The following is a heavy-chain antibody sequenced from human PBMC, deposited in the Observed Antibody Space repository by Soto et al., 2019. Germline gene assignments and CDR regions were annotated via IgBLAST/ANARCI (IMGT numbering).Heavy chain of an antibody. CDR3: TTGPKDSSGCYY. V-gene: IGHV1-18*01. D-gene: IGHD3-22*01. J-gene: IGHJ4*02. Sequence: GASVTVSCKASGYTFTSYGISWVRQAPGQGLEWMGWISAYNGNTNYAQKLQGRVTMTTDTSTSTAYMELRSLKTEDTAVYYCTTGPKDSSGCYYWGQGTLVTVSS. CDR1: GYTFTSYG. CDR2: ISAYNGNT.